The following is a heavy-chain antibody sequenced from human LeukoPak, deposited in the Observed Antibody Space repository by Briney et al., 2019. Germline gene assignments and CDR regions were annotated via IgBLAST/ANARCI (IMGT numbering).Heavy chain of an antibody. J-gene: IGHJ4*02. D-gene: IGHD4-17*01. CDR2: IKQDGSEK. Sequence: GGSLRLSCAASGFTFSSYWMSWVRQAPGKGLEWVANIKQDGSEKSYVDSVKGRFTISRYNTKNSLYLQMNSLRAEDTAVYYCARGQTTMTNWGQGTLVTVSS. V-gene: IGHV3-7*03. CDR1: GFTFSSYW. CDR3: ARGQTTMTN.